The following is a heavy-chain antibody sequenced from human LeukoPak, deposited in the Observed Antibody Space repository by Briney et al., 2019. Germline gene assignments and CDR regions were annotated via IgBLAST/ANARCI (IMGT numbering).Heavy chain of an antibody. D-gene: IGHD2-21*02. Sequence: GGSLRLSCAASGFTFSSYGMHWVRQAPGKGLEWVAVIWYDGSNKYYADSVKGRFTISRDNSKNTLYLQMNSLRAEDTAVYHCARETMTAIQTIDYWGQGTLVTVSS. CDR1: GFTFSSYG. V-gene: IGHV3-33*01. CDR3: ARETMTAIQTIDY. J-gene: IGHJ4*02. CDR2: IWYDGSNK.